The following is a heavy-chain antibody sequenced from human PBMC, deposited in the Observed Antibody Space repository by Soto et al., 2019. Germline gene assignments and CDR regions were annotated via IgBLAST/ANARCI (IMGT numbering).Heavy chain of an antibody. CDR3: ARDSEIFCNSTTCPPGWFGP. CDR1: GYTFSTYG. D-gene: IGHD2-2*01. CDR2: ISAYSGNT. J-gene: IGHJ5*02. V-gene: IGHV1-18*01. Sequence: QVQLVQSGAEVKKPGASVKVSCKASGYTFSTYGISWVRQAPGQGLEWMGWISAYSGNTNLAQKLQGRVTMTTDTSTSTAYMELRSLRSDDTAVYYCARDSEIFCNSTTCPPGWFGPWGQGTLVTVSS.